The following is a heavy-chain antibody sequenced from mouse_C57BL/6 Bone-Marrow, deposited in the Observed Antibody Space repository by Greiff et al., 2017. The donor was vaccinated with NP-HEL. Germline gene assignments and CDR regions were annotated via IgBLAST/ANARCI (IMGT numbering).Heavy chain of an antibody. Sequence: VQGVESGAELVKPGASVKISCKASGYAFSSYWMNWVKQRPGKGLEWIGQIYPGDGDTNYNGKFKGKATLTADKSSSTAYMQLSSLTSEDSAVYFCARYYSNYVAWFAYWGQGTLVTVSA. J-gene: IGHJ3*01. D-gene: IGHD2-5*01. CDR1: GYAFSSYW. V-gene: IGHV1-80*01. CDR2: IYPGDGDT. CDR3: ARYYSNYVAWFAY.